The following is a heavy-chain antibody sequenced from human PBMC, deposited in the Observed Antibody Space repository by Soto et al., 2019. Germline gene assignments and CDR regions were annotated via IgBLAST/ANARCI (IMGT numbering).Heavy chain of an antibody. V-gene: IGHV3-23*01. CDR1: GFTFSSYA. CDR3: AKEYDFWSGYITGYFQH. CDR2: ISGSGGST. D-gene: IGHD3-3*01. Sequence: GGSLRLSCAASGFTFSSYAMSWVRQAPGKGLEWVSAISGSGGSTYYADSVKGRFTISRDNSKNTLYLQMNSLRAEDTAVYYCAKEYDFWSGYITGYFQHWGQGTLVTVSS. J-gene: IGHJ1*01.